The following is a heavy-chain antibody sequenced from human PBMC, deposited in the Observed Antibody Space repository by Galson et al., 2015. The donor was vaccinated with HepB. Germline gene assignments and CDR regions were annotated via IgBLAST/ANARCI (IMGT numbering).Heavy chain of an antibody. D-gene: IGHD3-16*01. V-gene: IGHV3-13*05. Sequence: SLRLSCAASGFTFSSYDMHWVRQVTGKGLEWVAATGIAGDPYYAASMEGRFTVSRENAKNSLYLQMNNLRAEDTAVHYCVRGSVQYYYYLDVWGKGTTVTVSS. CDR1: GFTFSSYD. CDR3: VRGSVQYYYYLDV. CDR2: TGIAGDP. J-gene: IGHJ6*04.